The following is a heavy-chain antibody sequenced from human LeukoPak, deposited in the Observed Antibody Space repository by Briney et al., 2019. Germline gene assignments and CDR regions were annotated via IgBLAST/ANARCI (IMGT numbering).Heavy chain of an antibody. D-gene: IGHD1-26*01. CDR2: VYNSGRT. J-gene: IGHJ5*02. CDR3: ARHTIYSGDYSFWFDP. CDR1: DGSVTTYY. Sequence: SETLSLTCKVSDGSVTTYYWSWIRQPPGKGLQWIAYVYNSGRTNYNPSLRSRVSISIDTSTNEVSLRLTSVTAADTAVYYCARHTIYSGDYSFWFDPWGLGTLVTVSS. V-gene: IGHV4-59*08.